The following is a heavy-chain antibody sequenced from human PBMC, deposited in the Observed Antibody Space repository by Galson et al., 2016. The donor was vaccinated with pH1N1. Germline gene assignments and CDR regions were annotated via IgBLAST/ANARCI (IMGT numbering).Heavy chain of an antibody. V-gene: IGHV1-18*01. Sequence: SVKVSCKASDYMFSTYGINWVRKAPGQGPEWMGRISGYNGNTIYAQKFQARISMTIDKSTSTVYMDLRSLRFDDTAVYYCAKGTLPGYYDYWGQGTLVTVSS. J-gene: IGHJ4*02. CDR3: AKGTLPGYYDY. CDR1: DYMFSTYG. CDR2: ISGYNGNT. D-gene: IGHD3-22*01.